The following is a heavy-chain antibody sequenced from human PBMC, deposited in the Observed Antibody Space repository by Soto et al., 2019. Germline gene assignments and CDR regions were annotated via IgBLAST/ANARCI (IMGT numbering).Heavy chain of an antibody. CDR1: GYTFINYG. V-gene: IGHV1-18*01. CDR2: ISAYSGDT. D-gene: IGHD1-26*01. CDR3: TRVEPPEYRGRLSCNWFDS. J-gene: IGHJ5*01. Sequence: QVQLVQSGAEVKKAGASVRVSCQASGYTFINYGITWVRQAPGQGLEWMGWISAYSGDTHYAQNFQGRVTMTTDASTSTAYMELRSLRSDETAVYYCTRVEPPEYRGRLSCNWFDSWGQGTLVTVSS.